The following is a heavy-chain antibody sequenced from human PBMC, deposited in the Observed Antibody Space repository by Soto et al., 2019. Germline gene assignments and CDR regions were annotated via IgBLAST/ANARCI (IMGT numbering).Heavy chain of an antibody. D-gene: IGHD6-25*01. CDR2: IKQAASEK. Sequence: EVQLVESGGGLVQTGGSLRLSCAASGFTFSAYWMSWVRQAPGKGLEWVANIKQAASEKYYVDSVNGRFIISRDDAKNSWFLQVISLRVEDTAVYYCAREKRANGYFDYWGQGTLVTVSS. CDR3: AREKRANGYFDY. CDR1: GFTFSAYW. V-gene: IGHV3-7*01. J-gene: IGHJ4*02.